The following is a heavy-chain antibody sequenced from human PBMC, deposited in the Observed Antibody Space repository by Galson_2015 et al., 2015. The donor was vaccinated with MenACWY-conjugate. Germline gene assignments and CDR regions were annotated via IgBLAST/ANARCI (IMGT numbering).Heavy chain of an antibody. D-gene: IGHD3-10*01. V-gene: IGHV3-7*01. CDR1: GFTFSKFW. CDR2: IKQDGSEK. J-gene: IGHJ4*02. CDR3: ARERWVRGVFFDQ. Sequence: PLRLDCTASGFTFSKFWMSWVRQAPGKELEWEASIKQDGSEKYLVDSVKGRFTISRDNAENSLFLQMNSLRAEDTAVYYCARERWVRGVFFDQWGQGTLVTVSS.